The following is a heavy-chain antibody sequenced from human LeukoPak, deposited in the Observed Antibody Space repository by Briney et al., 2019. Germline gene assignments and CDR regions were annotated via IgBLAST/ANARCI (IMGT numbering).Heavy chain of an antibody. D-gene: IGHD3-22*01. CDR2: ISGSGGST. Sequence: PGGSLRLSCAASGFTFSSYAMSWVRRAPGKGLEWVSAISGSGGSTYYADSVKGRFTISRDNSKNTLYLQMNSLRAEDTAVYYCAKEGYYYDSSGYYYFDYWGQGTLGTVSS. CDR3: AKEGYYYDSSGYYYFDY. J-gene: IGHJ4*02. V-gene: IGHV3-23*01. CDR1: GFTFSSYA.